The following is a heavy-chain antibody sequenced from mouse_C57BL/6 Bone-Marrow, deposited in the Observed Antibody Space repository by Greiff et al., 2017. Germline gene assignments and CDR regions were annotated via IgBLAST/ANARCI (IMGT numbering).Heavy chain of an antibody. CDR3: ARRGYYGFAY. CDR2: IDPSDSYT. V-gene: IGHV1-69*01. J-gene: IGHJ3*01. D-gene: IGHD1-1*01. Sequence: VKLQQPGAELVMPGASVKLSCKASGYTLTSYWMHWVKQRPGQGLEWIGEIDPSDSYTNYNQKFKGKSTLTLDKSASTAYMQLSSLTSEYSAVYYFARRGYYGFAYWCQGTLVTVSA. CDR1: GYTLTSYW.